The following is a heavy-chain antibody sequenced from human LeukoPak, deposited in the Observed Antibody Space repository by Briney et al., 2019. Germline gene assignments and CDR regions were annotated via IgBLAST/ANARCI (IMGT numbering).Heavy chain of an antibody. CDR2: IYTSGSA. Sequence: PSETLSLTCTVSGGSISSFYWSWIRQPAGKGLEWIGHIYTSGSANYNPALKSRVSMSVDTSKNQFFLKLSSVTAADTAVYYCASSVDTAMVGGYWGQGTLVTVSS. D-gene: IGHD5-18*01. V-gene: IGHV4-4*07. J-gene: IGHJ4*02. CDR1: GGSISSFY. CDR3: ASSVDTAMVGGY.